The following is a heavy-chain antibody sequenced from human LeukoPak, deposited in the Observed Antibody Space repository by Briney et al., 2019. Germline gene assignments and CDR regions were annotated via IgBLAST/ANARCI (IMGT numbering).Heavy chain of an antibody. D-gene: IGHD3-10*01. CDR3: AKDLSQWFGEFDFVY. CDR1: GFTFSSYG. J-gene: IGHJ4*02. Sequence: GRSLRLSCAASGFTFSSYGMHWVRQAPGKGLEWVAVISYDGSNKYYADSVKGRFTISRDNSKNTLYLQMNSLRAEDTAVYYCAKDLSQWFGEFDFVYWGQGTLVTVSS. V-gene: IGHV3-30*18. CDR2: ISYDGSNK.